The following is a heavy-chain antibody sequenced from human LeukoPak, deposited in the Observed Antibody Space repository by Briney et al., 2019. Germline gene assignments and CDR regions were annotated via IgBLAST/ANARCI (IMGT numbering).Heavy chain of an antibody. D-gene: IGHD1-26*01. J-gene: IGHJ4*02. CDR2: ISGSGGST. Sequence: GGSLRLSCAASGFTFSSYAMSWVRQAPGKGLEWVSAISGSGGSTYYADSVKGRFTISRDNSKNTLYLQMNSLRAEDTAVHYCAKDLNPVSGSYLRDLERRNHFDYWGQGTLVTVSS. CDR1: GFTFSSYA. V-gene: IGHV3-23*01. CDR3: AKDLNPVSGSYLRDLERRNHFDY.